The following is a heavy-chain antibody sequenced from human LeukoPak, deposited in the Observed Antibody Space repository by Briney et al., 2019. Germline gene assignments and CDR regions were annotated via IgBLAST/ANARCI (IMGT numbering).Heavy chain of an antibody. V-gene: IGHV3-23*01. Sequence: GRSLRLSCAASGFTFTNSAMSWVRQAPGKGLEWVSTISGSGGGTYYADSVKGRFTISRDNSKNTLFLQMNSLRAEDTAIYYCAKGFYFFQSWGQGTLVTVSS. CDR1: GFTFTNSA. CDR2: ISGSGGGT. CDR3: AKGFYFFQS. D-gene: IGHD2/OR15-2a*01. J-gene: IGHJ4*02.